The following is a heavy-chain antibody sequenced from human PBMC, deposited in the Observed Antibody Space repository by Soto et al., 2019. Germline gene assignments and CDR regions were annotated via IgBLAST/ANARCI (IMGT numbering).Heavy chain of an antibody. D-gene: IGHD2-15*01. CDR3: AKDRNIVVVVALLDY. CDR1: GVTVSSNY. V-gene: IGHV3-66*01. J-gene: IGHJ4*02. Sequence: PGGSLRLSCAASGVTVSSNYMSWVRQAPGKGLEWVSVIYSGGSTYYADSVKCRFTISRDNSKNTLYLQMNSLRAEDTAVYYCAKDRNIVVVVALLDYWGQGTLVTVSS. CDR2: IYSGGST.